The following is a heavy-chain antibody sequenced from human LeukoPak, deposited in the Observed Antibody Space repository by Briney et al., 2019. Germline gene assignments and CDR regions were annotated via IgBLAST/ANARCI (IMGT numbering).Heavy chain of an antibody. D-gene: IGHD6-13*01. CDR2: ISSSGSTI. Sequence: PGGSLRLSCAASGFTFRSYEMNWVRQAPGKGLEGVSYISSSGSTIYYADSLKGRFTISRDNAKNSLYLLMNSLRDEDTAVYYCAREVYSSNSDWGQGTLVTVSS. CDR3: AREVYSSNSD. V-gene: IGHV3-48*03. J-gene: IGHJ4*02. CDR1: GFTFRSYE.